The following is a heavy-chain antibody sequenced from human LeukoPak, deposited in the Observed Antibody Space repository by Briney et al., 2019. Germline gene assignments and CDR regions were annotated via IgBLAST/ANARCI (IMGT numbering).Heavy chain of an antibody. CDR2: IYHSGST. J-gene: IGHJ4*02. D-gene: IGHD4-17*01. V-gene: IGHV4-30-2*01. Sequence: TPSQTLSLTCAVSGGSISSGGYSWSWIRQPPGKGLEWIGYIYHSGSTYYNPSLKSRVTISVDRSKNQSSLKLSSVTAADTAVYYCARDRYGDHTYFDYWGQGTLVTVSS. CDR1: GGSISSGGYS. CDR3: ARDRYGDHTYFDY.